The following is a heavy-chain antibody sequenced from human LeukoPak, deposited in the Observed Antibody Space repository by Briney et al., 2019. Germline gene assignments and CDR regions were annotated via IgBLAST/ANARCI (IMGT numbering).Heavy chain of an antibody. Sequence: GGSLRLSCAASGFTFSSYSMNWVRQAPGKGLEWVSSISSSSSYIYYADSVKGRFTISRDNAKNSLYLQINSLRAEDTAVYYCARAGSRGGFDIWGQGTMVTVSS. CDR2: ISSSSSYI. CDR1: GFTFSSYS. V-gene: IGHV3-21*01. J-gene: IGHJ3*02. CDR3: ARAGSRGGFDI. D-gene: IGHD2-15*01.